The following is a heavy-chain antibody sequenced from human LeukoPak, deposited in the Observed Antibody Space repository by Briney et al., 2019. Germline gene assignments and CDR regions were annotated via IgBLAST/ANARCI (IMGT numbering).Heavy chain of an antibody. CDR2: ISSRDRTI. CDR1: GFTFSNYE. V-gene: IGHV3-48*03. J-gene: IGHJ4*02. D-gene: IGHD1-1*01. Sequence: GGSLRLSCAASGFTFSNYEMNWVCQAPGKGLEWVSYISSRDRTIYYADSVKGRFTISRDNAKSSLFLQMNSLRAEDTAIYYCARDPPGTTRWLDYWGQGTLVTVSS. CDR3: ARDPPGTTRWLDY.